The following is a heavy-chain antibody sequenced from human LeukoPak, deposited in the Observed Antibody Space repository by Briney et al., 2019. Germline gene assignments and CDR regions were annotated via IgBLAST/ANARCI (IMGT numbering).Heavy chain of an antibody. CDR1: GVSMNNNY. V-gene: IGHV4-4*09. CDR2: MSFSGSA. CDR3: ARGDDLLTGSYDWLNP. D-gene: IGHD3-9*01. J-gene: IGHJ5*02. Sequence: SETLSLTCAVSGVSMNNNYWAWIRQSPGGKLEWIGYMSFSGSATYNPSLNSRVSISVDSSKNQFSLDLTSLTAADTAVYYCARGDDLLTGSYDWLNPWGQGTLVIVSS.